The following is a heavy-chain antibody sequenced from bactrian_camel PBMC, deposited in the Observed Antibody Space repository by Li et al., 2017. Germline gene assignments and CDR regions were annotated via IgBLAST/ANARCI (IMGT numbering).Heavy chain of an antibody. CDR3: AVAYVSGYCPLGPSEYSY. V-gene: IGHV3S40*01. CDR2: VYTVRGTT. CDR1: EYTYTDWC. D-gene: IGHD3*01. J-gene: IGHJ4*01. Sequence: VQLVESGGGSVQAGGSLRLSCAVSEYTYTDWCMAWFRQAPGKEHEGVATVYTVRGTTYHADSVKGRFAISRDSINNTVYLEMNSLKPEDTAMYYCAVAYVSGYCPLGPSEYSYWGQGTQVTVS.